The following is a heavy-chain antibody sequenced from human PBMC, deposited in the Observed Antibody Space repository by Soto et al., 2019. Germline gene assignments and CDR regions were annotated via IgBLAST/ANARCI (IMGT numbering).Heavy chain of an antibody. D-gene: IGHD5-12*01. CDR2: IYWDGDK. CDR3: AHFILGATFVRGVTFDH. CDR1: GFSLDSTAVG. V-gene: IGHV2-5*02. Sequence: QITLNESGPTLVKPMQTLTLTCNFSGFSLDSTAVGVGWLRQPPGKALECLALIYWDGDKRYNPSLTNRVIHPKDSSKAQVVLTLTDIAPADRGTYFCAHFILGATFVRGVTFDHWGQGVLVHVSS. J-gene: IGHJ4*02.